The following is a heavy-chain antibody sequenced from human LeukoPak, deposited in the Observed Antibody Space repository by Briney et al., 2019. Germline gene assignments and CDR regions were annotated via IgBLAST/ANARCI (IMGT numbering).Heavy chain of an antibody. Sequence: GGSLRLSCAASGFTFDDYGMSWVRQAPGKGLEWVSGINWNGGSTGYADSAKGRFTISRDNAKNTLYLQMNSLRAEDTAVYYCAKIPNLRYCSSTSCLYYFDYWGQGTLVTVSS. J-gene: IGHJ4*02. V-gene: IGHV3-20*04. CDR3: AKIPNLRYCSSTSCLYYFDY. CDR1: GFTFDDYG. CDR2: INWNGGST. D-gene: IGHD2-2*01.